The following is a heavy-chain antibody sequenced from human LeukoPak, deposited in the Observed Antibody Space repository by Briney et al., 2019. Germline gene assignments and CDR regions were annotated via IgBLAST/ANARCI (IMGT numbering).Heavy chain of an antibody. CDR2: MSSDGSNK. D-gene: IGHD2-2*01. CDR1: GFTFSNYG. J-gene: IGHJ6*02. Sequence: GGSLRLSCAASGFTFSNYGMHWVRQAPGKGLEWVAVMSSDGSNKYHADSVKGRFTISRDNSENTLYLQMSSLRPEDTAVYYCAKDLGSTGAYYYYGMDVWGQGTTVTVSS. V-gene: IGHV3-30*18. CDR3: AKDLGSTGAYYYYGMDV.